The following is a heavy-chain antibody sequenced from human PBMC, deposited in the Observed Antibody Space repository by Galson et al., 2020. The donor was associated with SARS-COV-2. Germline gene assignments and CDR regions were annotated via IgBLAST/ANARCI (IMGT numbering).Heavy chain of an antibody. D-gene: IGHD6-13*01. CDR2: ISWDGGRR. CDR1: GFDFDDYT. Sequence: GGSLRLSCEASGFDFDDYTMHWVRQAPGEGLEWVSLISWDGGRRYYADSVEGRFTISRDDSKNSLYLQMNSLRSEDTALYYCAKAHSSSWYSSDSWGQGTLVTVSS. J-gene: IGHJ4*02. CDR3: AKAHSSSWYSSDS. V-gene: IGHV3-43*01.